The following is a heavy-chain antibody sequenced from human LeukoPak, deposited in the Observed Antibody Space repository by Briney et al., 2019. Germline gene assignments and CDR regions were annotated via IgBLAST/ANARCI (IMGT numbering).Heavy chain of an antibody. Sequence: SETLSLTCTVSLGSTTSNFWSWVRQPPGKGLEWIGEIHRSGSPNYNPCLQSRVTISIDRSRNQIALELSSVTAADTAVYYCAREILGGFNPGAYWGQGTLVTVSS. J-gene: IGHJ4*02. CDR2: IHRSGSP. CDR3: AREILGGFNPGAY. D-gene: IGHD1-14*01. V-gene: IGHV4-4*02. CDR1: LGSTTSNF.